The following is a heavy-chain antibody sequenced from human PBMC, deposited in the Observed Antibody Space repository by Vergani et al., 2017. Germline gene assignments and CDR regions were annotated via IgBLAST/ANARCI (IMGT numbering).Heavy chain of an antibody. V-gene: IGHV3-23*01. Sequence: EVQLLQSGGGVIQPGGSVRLSCAASGFTFSACPMTWVRQAPGKGLEWVSAISARYPSTYYADSVKGRFTISIDNSKNMLYLQMNSLRAEDTAVYYCARLSYDTTPYLQGGYDCWVQGTLVSVSS. D-gene: IGHD3-22*01. CDR1: GFTFSACP. CDR3: ARLSYDTTPYLQGGYDC. J-gene: IGHJ4*02. CDR2: ISARYPST.